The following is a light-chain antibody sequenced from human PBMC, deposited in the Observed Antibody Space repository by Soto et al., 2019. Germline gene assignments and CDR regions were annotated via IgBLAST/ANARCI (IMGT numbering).Light chain of an antibody. J-gene: IGLJ1*01. V-gene: IGLV2-14*01. CDR2: EVS. CDR3: TSYSSSSTLDV. CDR1: SSDVGGYNY. Sequence: QSVLTQPASVSGSPGQSITISCTGTSSDVGGYNYVSWYQQHPGQAPKLIIFEVSDRPSGVSNRFSGSKSGNTASLTISGLQAEDEADYYCTSYSSSSTLDVFGTGTKLTVL.